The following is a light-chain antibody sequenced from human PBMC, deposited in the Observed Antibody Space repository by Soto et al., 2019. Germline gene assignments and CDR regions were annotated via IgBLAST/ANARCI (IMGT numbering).Light chain of an antibody. Sequence: IVMTNSPLSLPVTTGEPASISCRSSQSLLHSNGNNYLDWFLQKPGQSPQLLIYMGSNRASGVADRFNGLGSGTDFPLNISRVEDEDVGIYYGMLALPPPLTFGGGTNVEI. CDR3: MLALPPPLT. CDR1: QSLLHSNGNNY. J-gene: IGKJ4*02. CDR2: MGS. V-gene: IGKV2-28*01.